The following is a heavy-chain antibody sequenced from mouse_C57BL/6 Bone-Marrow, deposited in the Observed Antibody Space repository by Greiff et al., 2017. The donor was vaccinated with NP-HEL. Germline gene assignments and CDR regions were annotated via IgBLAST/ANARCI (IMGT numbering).Heavy chain of an antibody. D-gene: IGHD2-2*01. CDR3: TTPIYYGYLYYFDY. J-gene: IGHJ2*01. CDR2: IDPENGDT. V-gene: IGHV14-4*01. CDR1: GFNIKDDY. Sequence: EVQLQQSGAELVRPGASVKLSCTASGFNIKDDYMHWVKQRPEQGLEWIGWIDPENGDTEYASKFQGKATITADTASNTAYLQLSSLTSEDTAVYYCTTPIYYGYLYYFDYWGQGTTLTVSS.